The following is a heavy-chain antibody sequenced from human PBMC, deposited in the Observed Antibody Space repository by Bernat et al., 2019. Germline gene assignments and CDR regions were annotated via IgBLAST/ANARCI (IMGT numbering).Heavy chain of an antibody. CDR3: ARDRGCSGGSCIDWYFDL. CDR1: GFTFSSYW. V-gene: IGHV3-74*01. D-gene: IGHD2-15*01. J-gene: IGHJ2*01. CDR2: INSDGSST. Sequence: EVQLVESGGGLVQPGGSLRLSCAASGFTFSSYWMHWVRQAPGKGLVWVSRINSDGSSTSYADTVKSRLTISRDNAKNTLYLQMNSLRAEDTAVYYCARDRGCSGGSCIDWYFDLWGRGTLVTVSS.